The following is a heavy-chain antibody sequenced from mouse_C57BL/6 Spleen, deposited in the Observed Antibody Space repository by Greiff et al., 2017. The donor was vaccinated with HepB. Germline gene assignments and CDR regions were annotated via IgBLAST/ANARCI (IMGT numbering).Heavy chain of an antibody. CDR3: ARQALPLFAIDD. CDR1: GFSFTSYG. Sequence: VKLMESGPGLVAPSQSLSITCTVSGFSFTSYGVHWVRQPPGKGLEWLVVIWSDGSTTYNSALKSRLSISKDNSKSQVVLKMNSLQTDDTAMYYCARQALPLFAIDDWGQGASVTVSS. D-gene: IGHD2-10*01. J-gene: IGHJ4*01. V-gene: IGHV2-6-1*01. CDR2: IWSDGST.